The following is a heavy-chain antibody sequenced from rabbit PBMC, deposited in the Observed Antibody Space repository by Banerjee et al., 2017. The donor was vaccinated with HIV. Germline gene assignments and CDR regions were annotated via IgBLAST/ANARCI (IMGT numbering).Heavy chain of an antibody. J-gene: IGHJ4*01. CDR3: ARTVGYAVYGDGAFDL. Sequence: QEQLEESGGDLVKPEGSLTLTCTASGFSFSSSYYVCWVRQAPGKGLEWIGCITTGSGTTYYANWAKDRFTISKTSSTVDLKMTSLTAADTATYFCARTVGYAVYGDGAFDLWGPGTLVTVS. V-gene: IGHV1S45*01. CDR2: ITTGSGTT. D-gene: IGHD6-1*01. CDR1: GFSFSSSYY.